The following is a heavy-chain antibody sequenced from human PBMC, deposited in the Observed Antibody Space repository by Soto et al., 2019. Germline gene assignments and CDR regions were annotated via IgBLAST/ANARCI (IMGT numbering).Heavy chain of an antibody. V-gene: IGHV1-69*06. CDR1: GGTFSSYA. CDR2: IIPIFGTA. Sequence: ASVKVSCKASGGTFSSYAISWVRQAPGQGLEWMGGIIPIFGTANYAQKFQGRVTITADKSTSTAYMELSSLRSEDTAVYYCARDQIVVVPAPYYYYGMDVWGQGTTVTVSS. D-gene: IGHD2-2*01. CDR3: ARDQIVVVPAPYYYYGMDV. J-gene: IGHJ6*02.